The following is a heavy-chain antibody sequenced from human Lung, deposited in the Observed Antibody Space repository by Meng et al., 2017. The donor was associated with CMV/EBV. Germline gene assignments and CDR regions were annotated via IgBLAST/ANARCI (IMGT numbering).Heavy chain of an antibody. Sequence: SXXVSXKASGGTFSSYAISWVRQAPGQGLEWMGGIIPIFGTANYAQKFQGSVTITTDESTSTAYMELSSLRSEDTAVYYCASTTPYCSSTSCYTYFDYWGQGTLVTVSS. V-gene: IGHV1-69*05. CDR2: IIPIFGTA. CDR1: GGTFSSYA. D-gene: IGHD2-2*02. J-gene: IGHJ4*02. CDR3: ASTTPYCSSTSCYTYFDY.